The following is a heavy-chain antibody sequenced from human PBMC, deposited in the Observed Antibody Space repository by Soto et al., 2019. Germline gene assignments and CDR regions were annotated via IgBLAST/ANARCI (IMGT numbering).Heavy chain of an antibody. CDR1: GGTFSSYA. D-gene: IGHD5-12*01. Sequence: SVKVSCKASGGTFSSYAISWVRQAPGQGLEWMGGIIPIFGTANYAQKFQGRVTITADESTSTAYMELSSLRSEDTAVYYCARVCGSGYDHTNYYYYGMDVWGQGTTVTVSS. CDR3: ARVCGSGYDHTNYYYYGMDV. J-gene: IGHJ6*02. V-gene: IGHV1-69*13. CDR2: IIPIFGTA.